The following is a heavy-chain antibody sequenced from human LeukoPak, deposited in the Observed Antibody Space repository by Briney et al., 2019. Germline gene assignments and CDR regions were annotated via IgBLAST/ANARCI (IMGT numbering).Heavy chain of an antibody. J-gene: IGHJ5*02. Sequence: PGGSLRLSCAASGFTFSSYWMNWVRQAPGKGLEWVSSISSSSSYIYYADSVKGRFTISRDNAKNSLYLQMNSLRAEDTAVYYCARGFKGSFIAVAGLNWFDPWGQGTLVTVSS. V-gene: IGHV3-21*01. D-gene: IGHD6-19*01. CDR1: GFTFSSYW. CDR3: ARGFKGSFIAVAGLNWFDP. CDR2: ISSSSSYI.